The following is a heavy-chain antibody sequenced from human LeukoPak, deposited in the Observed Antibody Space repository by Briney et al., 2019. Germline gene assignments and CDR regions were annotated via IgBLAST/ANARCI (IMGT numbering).Heavy chain of an antibody. CDR1: GFTFSSYS. CDR2: ISSSSSTI. D-gene: IGHD6-13*01. Sequence: GGSLRLSCAASGFTFSSYSMNWVRQAPGKGLEWVSYISSSSSTIYYADSVKGRFTISRDNAKNSLNLQMNSLRAEDTAVYYCARDRLGSSWYENYYYYYYGMDVWGQGTTVTVSS. V-gene: IGHV3-48*01. J-gene: IGHJ6*02. CDR3: ARDRLGSSWYENYYYYYYGMDV.